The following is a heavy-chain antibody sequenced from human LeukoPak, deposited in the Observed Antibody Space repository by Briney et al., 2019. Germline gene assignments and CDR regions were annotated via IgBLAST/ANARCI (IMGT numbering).Heavy chain of an antibody. Sequence: GGSLRLSCSASGFTFSSYAMHWVRQAPGKGLEYVSAISSNGGSTYYADSVKGRFTISRDNSKNTLYLQMSSLGAEDTAVYYCVKDLAVAATPILDYWGQGTLVTVSS. J-gene: IGHJ4*02. CDR3: VKDLAVAATPILDY. CDR1: GFTFSSYA. D-gene: IGHD2-15*01. V-gene: IGHV3-64D*06. CDR2: ISSNGGST.